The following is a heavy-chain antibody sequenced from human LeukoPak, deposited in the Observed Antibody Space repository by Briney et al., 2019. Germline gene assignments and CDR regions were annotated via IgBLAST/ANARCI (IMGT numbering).Heavy chain of an antibody. J-gene: IGHJ4*02. D-gene: IGHD3-22*01. CDR1: GGSISSYY. CDR2: IYYSGST. Sequence: SETLSLTCTVSGGSISSYYWSWIRQAPGKGLEWIGYIYYSGSTNYNPSLKSRVTISVDTSKNQFSLKLSSVTAADTAVYYCARAAEYYYDSSGYYFPYYFDYWGQGTLVTVSS. CDR3: ARAAEYYYDSSGYYFPYYFDY. V-gene: IGHV4-59*01.